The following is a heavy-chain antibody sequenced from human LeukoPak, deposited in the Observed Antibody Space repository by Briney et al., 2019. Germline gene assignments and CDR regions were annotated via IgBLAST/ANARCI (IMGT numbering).Heavy chain of an antibody. J-gene: IGHJ4*02. Sequence: SETLSLTCTVSGGSISSSGFYWGWIRQPPGKGLEWIGSIYYSGSTYYNPSLKSRVTISVDTSKNQFSLKLSSVTAADTAVYYCARAGIYDSSGYSYRFFDYWGQGTLVTVSS. D-gene: IGHD3-22*01. CDR2: IYYSGST. V-gene: IGHV4-39*07. CDR1: GGSISSSGFY. CDR3: ARAGIYDSSGYSYRFFDY.